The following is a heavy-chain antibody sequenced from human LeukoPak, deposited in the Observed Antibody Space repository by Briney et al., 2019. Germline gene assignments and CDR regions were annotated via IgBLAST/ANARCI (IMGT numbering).Heavy chain of an antibody. D-gene: IGHD3-10*01. V-gene: IGHV4-59*01. J-gene: IGHJ4*02. Sequence: SETLSLTCTVSGGSISSYYWSWIRQPPGKGLERIGFIYYTGTTNYNPSLKSRVTISVDTSKNQFSLILSSVTAADTAVYYCAREINYYGSGSYVYWGQGTLVTVSS. CDR1: GGSISSYY. CDR3: AREINYYGSGSYVY. CDR2: IYYTGTT.